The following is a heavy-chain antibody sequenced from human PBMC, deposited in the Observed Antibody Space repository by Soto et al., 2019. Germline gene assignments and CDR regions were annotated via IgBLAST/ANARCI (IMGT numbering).Heavy chain of an antibody. D-gene: IGHD3-3*01. V-gene: IGHV4-59*01. Sequence: SETLSLTCTVSGGSISSYYWSWIRQPPGKGLEWIGYFYYSWSTNYNPSLKSRVTISVDTSKNQFSLKLSSVTAADTAVYYCARGVRPSYYDFWSGPNYYYYYMDVWGKGTTVIVSS. CDR3: ARGVRPSYYDFWSGPNYYYYYMDV. CDR1: GGSISSYY. J-gene: IGHJ6*03. CDR2: FYYSWST.